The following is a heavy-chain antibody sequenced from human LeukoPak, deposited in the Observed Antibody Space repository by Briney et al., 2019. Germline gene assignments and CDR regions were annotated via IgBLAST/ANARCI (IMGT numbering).Heavy chain of an antibody. Sequence: ASVKVSCKVSGYTLTELSTHWVRQAPGKGLEWMGGFDPEDGETIYAQKFQGRVTMTEDTSTDTAYMELSSLRSEDTAVYYCATLDCSSTSCYSSWFDPWGQGTLVTVSS. D-gene: IGHD2-2*02. V-gene: IGHV1-24*01. CDR2: FDPEDGET. CDR3: ATLDCSSTSCYSSWFDP. CDR1: GYTLTELS. J-gene: IGHJ5*02.